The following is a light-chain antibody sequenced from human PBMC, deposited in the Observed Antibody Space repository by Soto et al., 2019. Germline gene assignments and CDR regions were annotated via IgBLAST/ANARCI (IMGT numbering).Light chain of an antibody. CDR3: QSYASYNVV. CDR2: EDN. Sequence: NFMLTQPHSVSESPGKTVTISCTGSSGSIASNFVQWYQQRPGSAPTTVIYEDNQRPSGVPDRFSGSIDRSSNSASLTISGLKTEDEADYYYQSYASYNVVFGGGTKLTVL. CDR1: SGSIASNF. J-gene: IGLJ2*01. V-gene: IGLV6-57*02.